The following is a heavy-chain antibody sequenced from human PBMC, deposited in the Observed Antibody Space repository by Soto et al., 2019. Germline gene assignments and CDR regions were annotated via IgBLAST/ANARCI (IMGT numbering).Heavy chain of an antibody. CDR1: GGSLSSYY. J-gene: IGHJ5*02. D-gene: IGHD6-25*01. Sequence: SETLSLTCTVSGGSLSSYYWTWIRQSPGKGLEWIGYVYFSGNTNYNPSLKSRVTISIDTSKNQFSLRLASVTAADTAFYYCGSVRPSGYVLSWGQGTLVTVS. CDR3: GSVRPSGYVLS. CDR2: VYFSGNT. V-gene: IGHV4-59*01.